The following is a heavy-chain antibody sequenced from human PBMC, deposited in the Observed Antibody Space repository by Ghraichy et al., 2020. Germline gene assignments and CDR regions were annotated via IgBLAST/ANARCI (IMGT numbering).Heavy chain of an antibody. D-gene: IGHD1-26*01. Sequence: GGSLRLSCAASGFTFSSYGMHWVRQAPGKGLEWVAVIWYDGSNKYYADSVKGRFTISRDNSKNTLYLQMNSLRAEDTAVYYCARERELLTFDIWGQGTMVTVSS. J-gene: IGHJ3*02. V-gene: IGHV3-33*01. CDR2: IWYDGSNK. CDR1: GFTFSSYG. CDR3: ARERELLTFDI.